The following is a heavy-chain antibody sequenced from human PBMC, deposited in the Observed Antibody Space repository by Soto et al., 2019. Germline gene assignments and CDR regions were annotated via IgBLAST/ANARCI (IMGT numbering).Heavy chain of an antibody. CDR3: ARGGGSSLCYIDF. J-gene: IGHJ4*02. V-gene: IGHV4-34*01. Sequence: PSETLSLTCAVYGGSFSGYYWSWIRQPPGKGLEWIGEINHSGSTNYNPSLKSRVTISVDTSKNQFSLKLSSVTAADTAVYYCARGGGSSLCYIDFPGQAILVTVSS. CDR2: INHSGST. D-gene: IGHD1-26*01. CDR1: GGSFSGYY.